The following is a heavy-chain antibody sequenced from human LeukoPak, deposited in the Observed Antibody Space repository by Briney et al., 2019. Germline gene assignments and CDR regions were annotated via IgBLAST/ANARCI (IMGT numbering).Heavy chain of an antibody. D-gene: IGHD6-19*01. J-gene: IGHJ5*02. Sequence: PGGSLRLPCAASGFTFSSYSMNWIRQAPGKGLEWVSSISGSSSYIYYADSVKGRFTISRDNAKKSLYLQMNSLRAEDTAVYYCARDQSSVAGTTYNWFDPWGQGTLVTVSS. CDR1: GFTFSSYS. V-gene: IGHV3-21*01. CDR3: ARDQSSVAGTTYNWFDP. CDR2: ISGSSSYI.